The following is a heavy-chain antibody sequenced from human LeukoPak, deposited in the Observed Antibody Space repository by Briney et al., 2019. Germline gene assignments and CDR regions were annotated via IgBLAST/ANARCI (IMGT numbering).Heavy chain of an antibody. CDR3: ARWKPAGITYYDFWSGPDAFDI. CDR2: IYTSGST. V-gene: IGHV4-61*02. CDR1: GGSISSGSYY. D-gene: IGHD3-3*01. J-gene: IGHJ3*02. Sequence: SETLSLTCTVSGGSISSGSYYWSWIRQPAGKGLEWIGRIYTSGSTNYNPSLKSRVTISVDTSKNQFSLKLSSVTAADTAVYYCARWKPAGITYYDFWSGPDAFDIWGQGTMVTVSS.